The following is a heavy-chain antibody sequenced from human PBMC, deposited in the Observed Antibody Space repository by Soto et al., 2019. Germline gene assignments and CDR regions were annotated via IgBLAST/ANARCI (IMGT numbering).Heavy chain of an antibody. CDR3: ARVGTAVAGYCSSTSCYRGDAFDI. CDR1: GFTFSSYG. Sequence: GGSLRLSCAASGFTFSSYGMHWVRQAPGKGLEWVAVIWYDGSNKYYADSVKGRFTISRDNSKNTLYLQMNSLRAEDTAVYYCARVGTAVAGYCSSTSCYRGDAFDIWGQGTMVTVSS. D-gene: IGHD2-2*01. CDR2: IWYDGSNK. V-gene: IGHV3-33*01. J-gene: IGHJ3*02.